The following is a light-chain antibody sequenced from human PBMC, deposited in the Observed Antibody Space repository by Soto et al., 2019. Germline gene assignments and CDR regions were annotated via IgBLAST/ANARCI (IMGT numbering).Light chain of an antibody. V-gene: IGKV1-39*01. Sequence: DIQMTQSPSSLSASVGDRVTITCRASQSISSYLNWYQQKPGKAPKLLIYAASSLQSGVPSRFSRSGSGTDFTLTISSLQPEDFATYSCQQSYSTPSITFGQGTRLEIK. CDR2: AAS. CDR1: QSISSY. CDR3: QQSYSTPSIT. J-gene: IGKJ5*01.